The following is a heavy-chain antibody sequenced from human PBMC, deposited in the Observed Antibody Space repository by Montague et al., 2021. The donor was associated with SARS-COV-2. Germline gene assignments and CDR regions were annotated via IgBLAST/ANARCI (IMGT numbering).Heavy chain of an antibody. CDR1: EFTFRSYW. J-gene: IGHJ5*01. CDR2: INADGTTT. D-gene: IGHD2-15*01. V-gene: IGHV3-74*03. CDR3: VRSMVVVTARWFDS. Sequence: SLRLSWAASEFTFRSYWMHWVRQAPGKGLVWVAGINADGTTTMYPDSVKGRFAISRDNAKNKLYLEMNGLRPEDSAVYYCVRSMVVVTARWFDSWGQGTLVTVSS.